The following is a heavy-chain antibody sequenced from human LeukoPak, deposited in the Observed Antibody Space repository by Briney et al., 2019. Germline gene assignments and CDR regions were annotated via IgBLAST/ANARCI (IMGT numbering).Heavy chain of an antibody. Sequence: ASVKVSCKASGGTFSSYAISWVRQAPGQGLERMGRIIPIFGTANYAQKFQGRVTITTDESTSTAYMELSSLRSGDTAVYYCARDDVVGARLRDAFDIWGQGTMVTVSS. J-gene: IGHJ3*02. CDR1: GGTFSSYA. CDR3: ARDDVVGARLRDAFDI. D-gene: IGHD1-26*01. V-gene: IGHV1-69*05. CDR2: IIPIFGTA.